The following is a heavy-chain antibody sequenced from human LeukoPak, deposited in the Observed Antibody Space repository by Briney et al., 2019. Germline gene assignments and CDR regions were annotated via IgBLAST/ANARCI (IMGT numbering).Heavy chain of an antibody. Sequence: SETLSLTCAVYGGSFSGYYWSWIRQPPGKGLEWIGEINHSGSTNYNPSLKSRVTISVDTSKNQFSLKLSSVTAADTAVYYCGSLGYCSGVSCYHTTESFDYWGQGTLVTVSS. CDR2: INHSGST. D-gene: IGHD2-15*01. J-gene: IGHJ4*02. CDR3: GSLGYCSGVSCYHTTESFDY. CDR1: GGSFSGYY. V-gene: IGHV4-34*01.